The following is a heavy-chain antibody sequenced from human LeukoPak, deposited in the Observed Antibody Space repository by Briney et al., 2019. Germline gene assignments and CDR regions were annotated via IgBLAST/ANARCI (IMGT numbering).Heavy chain of an antibody. Sequence: GGSLRLSCAASGFTFSSYWMSWVRQAPGKGLEWVANIKQDGSEKYYVDSVKGRFTISRDNAKNSLYLQMNSLRAEDTAVYYCAKDRGYYDSSGYFPANYFDYWGQGTLVTVSS. CDR1: GFTFSSYW. V-gene: IGHV3-7*03. CDR2: IKQDGSEK. CDR3: AKDRGYYDSSGYFPANYFDY. D-gene: IGHD3-22*01. J-gene: IGHJ4*02.